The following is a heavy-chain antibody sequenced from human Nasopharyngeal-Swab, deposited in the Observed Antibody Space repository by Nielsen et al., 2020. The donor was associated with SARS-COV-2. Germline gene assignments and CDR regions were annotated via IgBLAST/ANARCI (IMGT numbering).Heavy chain of an antibody. V-gene: IGHV4-34*01. D-gene: IGHD3-22*01. Sequence: GSLRLSCAVYGGSFSGYYWSWIHQPPGKGLEWIGEINHSGTTSYNPSLKSRVTISSDTSKNQFSLKLSSVTAADTAVYYCARGHRSISMIVVVIATAHFYFDSWGRGTLVTVTS. CDR3: ARGHRSISMIVVVIATAHFYFDS. CDR2: INHSGTT. CDR1: GGSFSGYY. J-gene: IGHJ4*02.